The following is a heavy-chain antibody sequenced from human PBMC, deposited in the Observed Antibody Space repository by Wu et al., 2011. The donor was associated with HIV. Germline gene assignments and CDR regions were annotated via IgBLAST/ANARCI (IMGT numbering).Heavy chain of an antibody. Sequence: QVQLVQSGAEVKKPGSSVKVSCKASGDTFSTSGISWVRQAPGQGLEWMGGIIPIFDTANYAQKFQGRVTITADKSTSTAYMEVSSLRSEDTAVYYCARRGGELYYYYYYMDVWGKGTTVTVS. CDR2: IIPIFDTA. CDR3: ARRGGELYYYYYYMDV. D-gene: IGHD1-1*01. J-gene: IGHJ6*03. CDR1: GDTFSTSG. V-gene: IGHV1-69*14.